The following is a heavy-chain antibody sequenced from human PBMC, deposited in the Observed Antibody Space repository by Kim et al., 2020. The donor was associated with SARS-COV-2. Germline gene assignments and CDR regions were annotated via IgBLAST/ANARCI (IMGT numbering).Heavy chain of an antibody. Sequence: SQKFQCRVTITRDTSASTAYMELSSLRSEDTAVYYCARESNYGDSYGMDVWGQGTTVTVSS. J-gene: IGHJ6*02. V-gene: IGHV1-3*01. CDR3: ARESNYGDSYGMDV. D-gene: IGHD4-17*01.